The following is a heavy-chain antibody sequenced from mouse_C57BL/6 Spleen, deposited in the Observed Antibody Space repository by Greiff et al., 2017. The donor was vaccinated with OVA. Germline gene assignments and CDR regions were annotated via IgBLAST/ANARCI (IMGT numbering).Heavy chain of an antibody. CDR2: IYPSDSET. CDR1: GYTFTSYW. V-gene: IGHV1-61*01. CDR3: ARSLFITTVVAEAY. J-gene: IGHJ3*01. D-gene: IGHD1-1*01. Sequence: QVQLQQPGAELVRPGSSVKLSCKASGYTFTSYWMAWVKQRPGQGLEWIGNIYPSDSETHYNQKFKDKATLTVDKSSSTAYMQLSSLTSEDSAVYYCARSLFITTVVAEAYWGQGTLVTVSA.